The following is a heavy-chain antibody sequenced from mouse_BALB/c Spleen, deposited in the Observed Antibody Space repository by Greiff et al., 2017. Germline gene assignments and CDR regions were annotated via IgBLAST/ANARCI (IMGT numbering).Heavy chain of an antibody. D-gene: IGHD2-3*01. Sequence: QVQLQQPGAELVRPGASVKLSCKASGYTFTSYWINWVKQRPGQGLEWIGNIYPSDSYTNYNQKFKDKATLTVDKSSSTAYMQLSSPTSEDSAVYYCTRGSYDGYQRFAYWGQGTLVTVSA. CDR1: GYTFTSYW. CDR3: TRGSYDGYQRFAY. CDR2: IYPSDSYT. V-gene: IGHV1-69*02. J-gene: IGHJ3*01.